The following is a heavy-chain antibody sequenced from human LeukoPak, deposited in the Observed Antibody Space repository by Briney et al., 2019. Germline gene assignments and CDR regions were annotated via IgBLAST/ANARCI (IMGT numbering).Heavy chain of an antibody. D-gene: IGHD3-22*01. Sequence: GGSLRLSCAASGFTFSTYWMHWVRQAPGKGLVWVSRISTDGRSTSYADSVKGRFTISRDNAKNTLYLQMNSLRAEDTAVYYCAREYYDSSGYPDYWGQGTLVTVSS. V-gene: IGHV3-74*01. CDR3: AREYYDSSGYPDY. J-gene: IGHJ4*02. CDR1: GFTFSTYW. CDR2: ISTDGRST.